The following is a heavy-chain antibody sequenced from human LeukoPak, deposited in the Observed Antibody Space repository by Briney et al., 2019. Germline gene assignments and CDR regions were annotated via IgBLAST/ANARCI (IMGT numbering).Heavy chain of an antibody. CDR2: IYYSGST. J-gene: IGHJ4*02. CDR1: GGSVSSGSYY. CDR3: ARVLVEATTLIDY. D-gene: IGHD5-12*01. Sequence: SETLSLTCTVSGGSVSSGSYYWSWIRQPPGKGLEWIGYIYYSGSTSYNPSLKSRVTISVDTSKNQFSLKLSSVTAADTAVYYCARVLVEATTLIDYWGQGTLVTVSS. V-gene: IGHV4-61*01.